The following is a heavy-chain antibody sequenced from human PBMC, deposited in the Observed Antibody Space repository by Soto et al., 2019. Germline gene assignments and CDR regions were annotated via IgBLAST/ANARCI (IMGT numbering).Heavy chain of an antibody. V-gene: IGHV3-23*01. D-gene: IGHD3-16*01. CDR1: GFTFSNFA. Sequence: EVQLLESGGGLVQPGGSLRLSCAASGFTFSNFAMTWVRQAPGKGLAWVAAISASGYSLYYAESARGRFTISRDNSKNIVSLHLDGLRAEDTAKYFCARGMMLHVVTPAGDSWGQGTLVTAS. CDR3: ARGMMLHVVTPAGDS. CDR2: ISASGYSL. J-gene: IGHJ5*01.